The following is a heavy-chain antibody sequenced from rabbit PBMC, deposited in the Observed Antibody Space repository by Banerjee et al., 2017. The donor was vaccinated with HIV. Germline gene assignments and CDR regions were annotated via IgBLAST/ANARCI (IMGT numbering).Heavy chain of an antibody. V-gene: IGHV1S45*01. Sequence: QEQLVESGGDLVKPGASLTLTCTASGFSFSSVYDMCWVRQAPGKGLEWIACIGTADGNTFYANWAKGRFTISKTSSTTVTLQMTSLTAADTATCFCARDLAAVTGWNFGLWGPGTLVTVS. CDR3: ARDLAAVTGWNFGL. D-gene: IGHD7-1*01. CDR2: IGTADGNT. J-gene: IGHJ4*01. CDR1: GFSFSSVYD.